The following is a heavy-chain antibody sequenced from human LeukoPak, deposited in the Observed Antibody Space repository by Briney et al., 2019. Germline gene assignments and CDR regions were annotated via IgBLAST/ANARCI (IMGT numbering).Heavy chain of an antibody. J-gene: IGHJ6*02. CDR2: IYSGGST. D-gene: IGHD3-22*01. Sequence: GGSLRLSCAASGFTVNSNYMSWVRQAPGKGLEWVSVIYSGGSTYYADSVKGRFTISRDNSKNTLYLQMNSLRAEDTAMYYCARGGGYTSASYFYAMDVWGQGTTVTVSS. CDR1: GFTVNSNY. CDR3: ARGGGYTSASYFYAMDV. V-gene: IGHV3-66*02.